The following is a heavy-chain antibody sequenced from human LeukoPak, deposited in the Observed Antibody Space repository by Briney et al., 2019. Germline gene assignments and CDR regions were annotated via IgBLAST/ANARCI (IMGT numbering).Heavy chain of an antibody. D-gene: IGHD1-26*01. Sequence: PGGSLRLSCAASGFTFSSYSMNWVRQAPGKGLEWVSSISSSSSYIYYADSVKGRFTISRDNAKNSLYLQMSSLRAEDTAVYYCARVQNEWQLLPGFDYWGQGTLVTVSS. CDR3: ARVQNEWQLLPGFDY. J-gene: IGHJ4*02. CDR1: GFTFSSYS. CDR2: ISSSSSYI. V-gene: IGHV3-21*01.